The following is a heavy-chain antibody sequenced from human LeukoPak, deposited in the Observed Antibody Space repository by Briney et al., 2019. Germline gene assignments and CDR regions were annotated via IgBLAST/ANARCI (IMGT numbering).Heavy chain of an antibody. CDR3: ANPPLGFGGAT. V-gene: IGHV3-23*01. CDR1: GFTFSSYA. Sequence: GGSLRLSCAASGFTFSSYATSWVRQAPGKGLEWVSAISGSGGSTYYADSVKGRFTISRDNSKNTLYLQMNSLRAEDTAVYYCANPPLGFGGATGAQGTLVTVSS. D-gene: IGHD3-16*01. CDR2: ISGSGGST. J-gene: IGHJ4*02.